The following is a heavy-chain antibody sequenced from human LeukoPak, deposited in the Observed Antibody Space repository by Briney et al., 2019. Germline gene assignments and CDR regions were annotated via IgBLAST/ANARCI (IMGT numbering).Heavy chain of an antibody. CDR3: ARGPPSSGWYAFRY. V-gene: IGHV3-21*01. CDR1: GGSFSGYY. CDR2: ISSSSSYI. D-gene: IGHD6-19*01. J-gene: IGHJ4*02. Sequence: ETLSLTCAVYGGSFSGYYWSWIRQPPGKGLEWVSSISSSSSYIYYADSVKGRFTISRDNAKNSLYLQMNSLRAEDTAVYYCARGPPSSGWYAFRYWGQGTLVTVSS.